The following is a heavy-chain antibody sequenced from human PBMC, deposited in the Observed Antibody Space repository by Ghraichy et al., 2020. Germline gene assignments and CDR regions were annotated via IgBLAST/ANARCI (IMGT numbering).Heavy chain of an antibody. J-gene: IGHJ6*03. CDR2: IYYSGST. CDR3: ARAPSGGTAAGARYYYDMDV. D-gene: IGHD6-13*01. V-gene: IGHV4-59*01. CDR1: GGSISNYY. Sequence: ESLNISCTVSGGSISNYYWSWIRQPPGKGLEWIGYIYYSGSTNYNPSLKSRVTISVDTSKNQFSLKLSSVTAADTAGYYCARAPSGGTAAGARYYYDMDVWGKGTTVTVSS.